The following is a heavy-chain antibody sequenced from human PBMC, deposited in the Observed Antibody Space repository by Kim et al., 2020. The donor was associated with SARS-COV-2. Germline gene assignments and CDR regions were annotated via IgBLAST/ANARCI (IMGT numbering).Heavy chain of an antibody. D-gene: IGHD2-8*01. V-gene: IGHV3-7*03. J-gene: IGHJ3*02. CDR3: ARQRHGAYLDDAFDI. Sequence: DSVKVRFTISGDNAKNSLYLQMNTRRADDTAVYYCARQRHGAYLDDAFDIWGQGTMVTISS.